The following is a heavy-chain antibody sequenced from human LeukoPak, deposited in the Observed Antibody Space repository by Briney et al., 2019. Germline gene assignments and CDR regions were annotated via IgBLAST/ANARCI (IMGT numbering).Heavy chain of an antibody. V-gene: IGHV3-30*03. CDR2: ISYDGSNK. CDR1: GFTFSSYG. Sequence: GSLRLSCAASGFTFSSYGMHWVRQAPGKGLEWVAVISYDGSNKYYADSVKGRFTISRDNSKNTLYLQMNSLRAEDTAVYYCARGADIVVVPAAIGARKFDYWGQGTLVTVSS. D-gene: IGHD2-2*01. CDR3: ARGADIVVVPAAIGARKFDY. J-gene: IGHJ4*02.